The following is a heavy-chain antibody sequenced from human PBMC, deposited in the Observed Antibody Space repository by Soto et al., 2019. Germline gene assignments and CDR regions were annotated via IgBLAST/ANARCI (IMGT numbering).Heavy chain of an antibody. CDR3: ARVHVLGVAFNDY. J-gene: IGHJ4*02. CDR2: ISSSSSTI. V-gene: IGHV3-48*01. D-gene: IGHD3-3*01. CDR1: GFTFSSYS. Sequence: PGGSLRLSCAASGFTFSSYSMNWVRQAPEKGLEWVSYISSSSSTIYYADSVKGRFTISRDYAKNSLYLQMNSLRAEDTAVYYCARVHVLGVAFNDYWGQGTLVTVSS.